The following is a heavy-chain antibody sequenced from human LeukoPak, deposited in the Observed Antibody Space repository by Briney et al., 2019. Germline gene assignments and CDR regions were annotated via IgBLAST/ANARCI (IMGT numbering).Heavy chain of an antibody. CDR3: ARSVFGDYSIDY. CDR1: GFTFSSYE. Sequence: PGGSLRLSCAASGFTFSSYEMNWVRQAPGKGLEWVSAISGSGVTTYYADSVKGRFTISRDNSKNTLYLQMNSLRAEDTAVYYCARSVFGDYSIDYWGQGTLVTVSS. CDR2: ISGSGVTT. D-gene: IGHD3-16*01. J-gene: IGHJ4*02. V-gene: IGHV3-23*01.